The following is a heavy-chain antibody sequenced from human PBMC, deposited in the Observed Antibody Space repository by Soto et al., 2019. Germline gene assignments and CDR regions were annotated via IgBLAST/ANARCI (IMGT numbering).Heavy chain of an antibody. CDR3: ARIPRAVNYFDY. V-gene: IGHV2-70*04. CDR2: IDWDDDK. J-gene: IGHJ4*02. CDR1: GFSLSTSGMR. D-gene: IGHD4-4*01. Sequence: SGPTLVNPTQTLTLTCTFSGFSLSTSGMRVSWIRRPPGKALEWLARIDWDDDKFYSTSLKTRLTISKDTSKNQVVLTMTNMDPVDTATYYCARIPRAVNYFDYRGPGTLDTVSS.